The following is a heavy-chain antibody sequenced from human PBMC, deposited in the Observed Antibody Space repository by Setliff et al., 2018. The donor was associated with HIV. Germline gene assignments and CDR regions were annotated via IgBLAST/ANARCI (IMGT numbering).Heavy chain of an antibody. J-gene: IGHJ4*02. Sequence: ASVKVSCKASGYIFSSYAFNWVRQAPGQGLEWMGWISAHKGNTNYAQKFQGRVTMTTDTSSSTAYRELRSLRSDDTAVYYCAREATVAARLGFDYWGQGSLVTVSS. CDR1: GYIFSSYA. CDR2: ISAHKGNT. V-gene: IGHV1-18*01. CDR3: AREATVAARLGFDY. D-gene: IGHD6-6*01.